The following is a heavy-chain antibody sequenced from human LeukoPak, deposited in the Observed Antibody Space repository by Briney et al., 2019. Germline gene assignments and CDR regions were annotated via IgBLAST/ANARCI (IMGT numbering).Heavy chain of an antibody. CDR1: GFTFTAYW. J-gene: IGHJ3*02. CDR2: VNSDGSAT. Sequence: SGGSLRLSCAASGFTFTAYWMHWVRQAPGKGLVCVSRVNSDGSATTYADSVKGRFTISRDNAKNTLYLQMNGLRAEDTAMYYCATGFTTGRAFDIWGQGTMVTVSS. CDR3: ATGFTTGRAFDI. D-gene: IGHD3-10*01. V-gene: IGHV3-74*01.